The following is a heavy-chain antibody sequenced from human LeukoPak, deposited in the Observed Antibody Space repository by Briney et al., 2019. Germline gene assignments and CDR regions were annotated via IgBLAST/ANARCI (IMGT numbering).Heavy chain of an antibody. CDR1: GFTFNSYG. CDR3: ARARTTRGFDY. CDR2: IWYDGSNK. D-gene: IGHD4-17*01. Sequence: QSGGSLRLSCAASGFTFNSYGIHWVRQAPGKGLEWVAFIWYDGSNKYYADSVKGRFTISRDNSKNTLYLQMNSLRAEETAVYYCARARTTRGFDYWGQGTLVTVSS. V-gene: IGHV3-33*01. J-gene: IGHJ4*02.